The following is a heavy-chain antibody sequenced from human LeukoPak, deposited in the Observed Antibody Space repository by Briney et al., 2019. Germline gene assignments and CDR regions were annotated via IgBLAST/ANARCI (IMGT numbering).Heavy chain of an antibody. V-gene: IGHV3-30*18. D-gene: IGHD2-2*01. J-gene: IGHJ4*02. CDR2: ISYDGSNK. CDR1: GFTFSSYG. CDR3: AKDLGGGCSSTSCLEGY. Sequence: GGSLRLSCAASGFTFSSYGMHWVRQAPGKGLEWVAVISYDGSNKYYADSVKGRFTISRDNSKNTLYLQMNSLRAEDTAVYYCAKDLGGGCSSTSCLEGYWGQGTLVTVSS.